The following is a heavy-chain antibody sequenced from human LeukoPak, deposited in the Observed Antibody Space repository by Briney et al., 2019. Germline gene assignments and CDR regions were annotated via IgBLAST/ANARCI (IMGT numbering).Heavy chain of an antibody. Sequence: GGSLRLSCAASGFTFDDYTMHWVRQAPGKGLEWDSLISWDGGSTYYADSVKGRFTISRDNSKNSLYLQMNSLRAEDTAVYYCAKEGRYYDILTGYYVRNHFDYWGQGTLVTVSS. V-gene: IGHV3-43*01. J-gene: IGHJ4*02. D-gene: IGHD3-9*01. CDR2: ISWDGGST. CDR1: GFTFDDYT. CDR3: AKEGRYYDILTGYYVRNHFDY.